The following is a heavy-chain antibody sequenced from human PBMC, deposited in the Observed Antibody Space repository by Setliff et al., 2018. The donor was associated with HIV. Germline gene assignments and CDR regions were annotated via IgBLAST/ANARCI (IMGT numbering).Heavy chain of an antibody. J-gene: IGHJ4*02. D-gene: IGHD3-22*01. CDR2: IIPIFGTA. V-gene: IGHV1-69*05. CDR1: GGTFSSYS. CDR3: AREDYYDSY. Sequence: ASVKVSCKASGGTFSSYSINWVRQASGQGLEWMGGIIPIFGTANYAQKFQGRVTITTDESTSTTYLELSSLRSEDTAVYYCAREDYYDSYWGQGTLVTVSS.